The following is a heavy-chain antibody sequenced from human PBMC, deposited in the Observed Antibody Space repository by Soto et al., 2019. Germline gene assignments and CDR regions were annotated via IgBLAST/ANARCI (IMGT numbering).Heavy chain of an antibody. J-gene: IGHJ4*02. Sequence: SETLSLTCTVSGGSISSYYWSWIRQPPGKGLEWIGYIYYSGSTNYNPSLKSRVTISVDTSKNQSSLKLSSVTAADRAVYYGAGEYGYYFDSGAQGTRVPVSP. D-gene: IGHD4-17*01. CDR1: GGSISSYY. V-gene: IGHV4-59*12. CDR3: AGEYGYYFDS. CDR2: IYYSGST.